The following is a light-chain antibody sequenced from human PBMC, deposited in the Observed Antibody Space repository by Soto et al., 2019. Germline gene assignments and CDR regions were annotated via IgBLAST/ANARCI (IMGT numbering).Light chain of an antibody. J-gene: IGLJ3*02. CDR3: PSYEDRPHVV. CDR1: MCSIASNF. Sequence: KFMLTQPHSGAEGPGKTVTSSCTGSMCSIASNFVQWYQQRPGSAPTAVIYEGVQRPSGVPDRFSGSIDSSSNSASLTISGLKTEDEAVYYCPSYEDRPHVVFGGGTKLPVL. CDR2: EGV. V-gene: IGLV6-57*02.